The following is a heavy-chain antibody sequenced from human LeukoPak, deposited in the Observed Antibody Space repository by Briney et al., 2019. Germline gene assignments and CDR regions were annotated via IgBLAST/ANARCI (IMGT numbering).Heavy chain of an antibody. CDR3: ARDYSDTGSFDI. CDR1: GFTFRILS. Sequence: GGSLRLSCAASGFTFRILSMNWAREAPGKGLEWVASISSASGYTYSADSVKGRFTISRDNAKNSLYLQLNSLRAEDTAVYYCARDYSDTGSFDIWGQGTMVTVSS. J-gene: IGHJ3*02. D-gene: IGHD2-21*01. V-gene: IGHV3-21*06. CDR2: ISSASGYT.